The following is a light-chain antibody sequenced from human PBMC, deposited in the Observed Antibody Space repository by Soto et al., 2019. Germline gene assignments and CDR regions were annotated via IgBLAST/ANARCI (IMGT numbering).Light chain of an antibody. CDR1: QSVSSY. V-gene: IGKV3-11*01. Sequence: IVWPQSPATLSLSPGERATLSCRNSQSVSSYLAWYQQKPGQAPRLLIYDASNRATGIPARFSGSGSGTDFTLTISSLEPEDFAVYYCQQRSNWPPLTFGGGTKVDI. J-gene: IGKJ4*01. CDR2: DAS. CDR3: QQRSNWPPLT.